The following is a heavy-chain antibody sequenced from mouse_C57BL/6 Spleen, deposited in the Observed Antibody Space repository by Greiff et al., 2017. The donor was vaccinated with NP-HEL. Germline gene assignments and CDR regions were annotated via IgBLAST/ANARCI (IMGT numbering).Heavy chain of an antibody. CDR1: GFTFSDYG. CDR3: AKRPDFYAKDY. CDR2: ISSGSSTL. Sequence: EVQLVESGGGLVKPGGSLKLSCAASGFTFSDYGMHWVRQAPEKGLEWVAYISSGSSTLYYADTVKGRFTISRYNTKNTLFLKMTSLRSEDTAMYYCAKRPDFYAKDYWGQGTSVTVSS. J-gene: IGHJ4*01. V-gene: IGHV5-17*01.